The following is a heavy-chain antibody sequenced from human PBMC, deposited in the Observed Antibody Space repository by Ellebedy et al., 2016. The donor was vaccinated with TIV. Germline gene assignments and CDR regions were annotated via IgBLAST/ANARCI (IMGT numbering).Heavy chain of an antibody. D-gene: IGHD6-6*01. Sequence: GESLKISCAASGFTFSSYSMYWVRQAPGKGLEWVSYISSSSSTIYYADSVKGRFTISRDNAKNSLYLQMNSLRAEDTAVYYCARDSSSVYYYYMDVWGKGTTVTVSS. J-gene: IGHJ6*03. CDR3: ARDSSSVYYYYMDV. CDR1: GFTFSSYS. V-gene: IGHV3-48*01. CDR2: ISSSSSTI.